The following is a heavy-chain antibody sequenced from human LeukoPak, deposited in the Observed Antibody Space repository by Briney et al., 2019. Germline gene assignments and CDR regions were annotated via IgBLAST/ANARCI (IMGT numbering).Heavy chain of an antibody. CDR1: GGSFSGYY. J-gene: IGHJ4*02. CDR3: ARGRSSWYGGGDY. Sequence: SETLSLTCAVYGGSFSGYYWSWIRQPPGKGLEWIGEINHSGSTNYNPSLKSRVTISVDTSKNQFSLKLSSVTAADTAVYYCARGRSSWYGGGDYWGQGTLVTVSS. V-gene: IGHV4-34*01. CDR2: INHSGST. D-gene: IGHD6-19*01.